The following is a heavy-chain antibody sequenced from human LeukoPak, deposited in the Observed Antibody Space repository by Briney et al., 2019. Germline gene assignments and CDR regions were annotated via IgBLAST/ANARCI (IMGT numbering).Heavy chain of an antibody. J-gene: IGHJ4*02. CDR3: ARERTTIMSGTAIGGY. Sequence: LSLTCAVSGASFSDYYWSWIRQPPGKGLEWISYITGSGDTIYYADSVKGRFTISRDNAKNSLFLQMNSLTADDTALYYCARERTTIMSGTAIGGYWGQGTLVTVSS. D-gene: IGHD4-11*01. CDR1: GASFSDYY. V-gene: IGHV3-11*04. CDR2: ITGSGDTI.